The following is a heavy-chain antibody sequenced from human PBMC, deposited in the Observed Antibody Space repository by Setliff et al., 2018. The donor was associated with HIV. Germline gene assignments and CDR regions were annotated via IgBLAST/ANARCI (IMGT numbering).Heavy chain of an antibody. CDR3: AKAGYCGSSTCRNYFYYMDV. Sequence: GGSLRLSCAASGFTFSNYAMRWVRQAPGKGLAWVSGISGSGISTYNADSVKGRFTISRDNSNNTLYLQMNSWRAEDTPVYYCAKAGYCGSSTCRNYFYYMDVWGKGTTVTVSS. V-gene: IGHV3-23*01. CDR2: ISGSGIST. J-gene: IGHJ6*03. D-gene: IGHD2-2*01. CDR1: GFTFSNYA.